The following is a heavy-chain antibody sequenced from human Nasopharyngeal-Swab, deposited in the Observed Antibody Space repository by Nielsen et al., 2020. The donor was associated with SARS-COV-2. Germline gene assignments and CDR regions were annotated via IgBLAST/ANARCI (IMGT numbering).Heavy chain of an antibody. CDR1: GGTFSSYA. CDR2: IIPIFGTA. D-gene: IGHD1-26*01. V-gene: IGHV1-69*13. Sequence: SVKVSCKASGGTFSSYAISWVRQAPGQGLEWMGGIIPIFGTANYAQKFQGRVTVTADESTSTAYMELSSLSSEDTAVYYCARDPRSFNSGNNTSRWWFDPWGQGTLVTVSS. CDR3: ARDPRSFNSGNNTSRWWFDP. J-gene: IGHJ5*02.